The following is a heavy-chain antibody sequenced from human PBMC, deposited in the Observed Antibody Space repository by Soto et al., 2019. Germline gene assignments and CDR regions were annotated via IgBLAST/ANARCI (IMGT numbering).Heavy chain of an antibody. D-gene: IGHD2-2*01. V-gene: IGHV1-69*01. CDR3: ARSSPYIVVRKPTGNQDYYGMDV. Sequence: QVQLVQSGAEVKKPGSSVKVFCKASGGTFSNYTIIWVRQAPGQGLEWIGGIIPVFGTTDYEQKFQGRVTITADGSTSTAYMKLSSLRSADTAVYYCARSSPYIVVRKPTGNQDYYGMDVWGQGTTVTVSS. CDR1: GGTFSNYT. J-gene: IGHJ6*02. CDR2: IIPVFGTT.